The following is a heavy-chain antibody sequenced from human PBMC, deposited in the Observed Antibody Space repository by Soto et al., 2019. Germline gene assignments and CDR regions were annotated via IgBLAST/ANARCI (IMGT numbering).Heavy chain of an antibody. CDR1: GGSLSSSNW. J-gene: IGHJ1*01. Sequence: PSETLCLTCTVSGGSLSSSNWWSWVHKPPGKGLEWIGEIYHSGSTNYNPSLKSRVTISVDKSKNQFSLKLSSVTAADTAVYYCARAYYDSSGYYPEYFQHWGQGTLVTVS. V-gene: IGHV4-4*02. CDR2: IYHSGST. CDR3: ARAYYDSSGYYPEYFQH. D-gene: IGHD3-22*01.